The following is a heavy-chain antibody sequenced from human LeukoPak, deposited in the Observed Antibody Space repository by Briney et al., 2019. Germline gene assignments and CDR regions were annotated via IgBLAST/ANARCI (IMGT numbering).Heavy chain of an antibody. CDR3: ARDHRYAFDN. CDR1: GFNFIDYS. Sequence: GGSLRLSCAASGFNFIDYSMTWVRQAPGKGLEWISYIGISSGNTKYADSVKGRFTISRDKARNSLYLQMNSLRVEDTAMYYCARDHRYAFDNWGHGTLVTVSS. V-gene: IGHV3-48*01. J-gene: IGHJ4*01. CDR2: IGISSGNT. D-gene: IGHD5-12*01.